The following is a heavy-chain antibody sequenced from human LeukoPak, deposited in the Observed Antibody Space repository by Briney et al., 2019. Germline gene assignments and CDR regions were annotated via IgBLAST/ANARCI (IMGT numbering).Heavy chain of an antibody. V-gene: IGHV1-2*02. D-gene: IGHD5-18*01. CDR1: GYTFTGYY. Sequence: ASVKVSCKASGYTFTGYYMHWVRQAPGQGLEWMGWINPNSGGTNYAQKFQGRVTMTRDTSISTAYMELSRLRSDDTAVYYCARDSGEGRTWIQLWLVSLWFDPWGQGTLVTVSS. CDR3: ARDSGEGRTWIQLWLVSLWFDP. CDR2: INPNSGGT. J-gene: IGHJ5*02.